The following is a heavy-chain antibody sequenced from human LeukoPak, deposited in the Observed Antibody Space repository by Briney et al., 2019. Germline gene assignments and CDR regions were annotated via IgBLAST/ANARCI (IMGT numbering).Heavy chain of an antibody. D-gene: IGHD1-7*01. CDR1: GYTFPNYG. CDR2: ISAHNGNT. J-gene: IGHJ4*02. CDR3: ARRNYYFDY. V-gene: IGHV1-18*01. Sequence: ASVTVSCKASGYTFPNYGVGWVRQAPGQGLEWMGWISAHNGNTNYAQKLQGRVTMTTDTSTSTAYMELRSLRSDDTAVYYCARRNYYFDYWGQGTLVTASS.